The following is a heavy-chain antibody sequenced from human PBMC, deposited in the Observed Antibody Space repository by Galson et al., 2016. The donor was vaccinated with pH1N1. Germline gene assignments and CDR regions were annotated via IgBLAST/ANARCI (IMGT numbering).Heavy chain of an antibody. CDR3: ARDRGSTLFHNYGMDG. J-gene: IGHJ6*02. V-gene: IGHV6-1*01. CDR2: TYYRSKWYN. D-gene: IGHD3-10*01. CDR1: GDSVSSTNCA. Sequence: CAISGDSVSSTNCAWDWIRQSPSRGLEWLGRTYYRSKWYNDYAVSVQSRITINPDTSKNQLSLHLNSVTPEDTAVYYCARDRGSTLFHNYGMDGWGQGTTVIVSS.